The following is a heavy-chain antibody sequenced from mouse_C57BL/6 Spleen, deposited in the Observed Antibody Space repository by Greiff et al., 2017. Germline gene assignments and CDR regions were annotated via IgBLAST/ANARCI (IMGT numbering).Heavy chain of an antibody. J-gene: IGHJ4*01. CDR2: IDPSDSET. V-gene: IGHV1-52*01. CDR1: GYTFTSYW. Sequence: QVQLQQPGAELVRPGSSVKLSCKASGYTFTSYWMHWVKQRPIQGLEWIGNIDPSDSETHYNQKFKDKATLTVDKSSSTAYMQLSSLTSEDSAVYYCASGDYNGAMDYWGQGTSVTVSS. D-gene: IGHD1-3*01. CDR3: ASGDYNGAMDY.